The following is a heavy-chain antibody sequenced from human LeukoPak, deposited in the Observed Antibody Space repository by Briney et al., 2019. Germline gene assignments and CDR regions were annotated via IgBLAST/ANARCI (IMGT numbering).Heavy chain of an antibody. CDR3: ARALGPGNYYYYMDV. Sequence: YAXHWVRQAPGKGLEYVSAISSNGGSTYYANSVKGRFTISRENSKKTLYVQMGSLRAEDMAVYYCARALGPGNYYYYMDVWGKGTTVTVSS. D-gene: IGHD1-14*01. CDR2: ISSNGGST. CDR1: YA. V-gene: IGHV3-64*01. J-gene: IGHJ6*03.